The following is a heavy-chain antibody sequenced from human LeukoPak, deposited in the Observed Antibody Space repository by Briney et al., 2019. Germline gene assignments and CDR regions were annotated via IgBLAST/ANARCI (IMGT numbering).Heavy chain of an antibody. J-gene: IGHJ4*02. CDR3: ARVAVAYGSGSYYGTFDD. D-gene: IGHD3-10*01. V-gene: IGHV3-30-3*01. CDR1: GFTFSTCH. Sequence: GGSLRLSCAASGFTFSTCHMPWVRQAPGKGLEWVAVISYDGNHEYNADSVKGRFTIYRANSKNTLSLQMNSLRPEETAVYYCARVAVAYGSGSYYGTFDDWGQGTLVTVSS. CDR2: ISYDGNHE.